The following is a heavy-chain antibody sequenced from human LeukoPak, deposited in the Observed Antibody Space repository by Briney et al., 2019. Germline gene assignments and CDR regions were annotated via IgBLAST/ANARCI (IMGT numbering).Heavy chain of an antibody. V-gene: IGHV4-38-2*02. J-gene: IGHJ6*03. D-gene: IGHD4-17*01. Sequence: TPSETLSLTCTVSGYSISSGYYWGWIRQPPGKGLEWIGSIYHSGSTYYNPSLKSRVTISVDTSKNQFSLKLSSVTAADTAVYYCARDGRDYGDYVYYYYMDVWGKGTTVTVSS. CDR3: ARDGRDYGDYVYYYYMDV. CDR2: IYHSGST. CDR1: GYSISSGYY.